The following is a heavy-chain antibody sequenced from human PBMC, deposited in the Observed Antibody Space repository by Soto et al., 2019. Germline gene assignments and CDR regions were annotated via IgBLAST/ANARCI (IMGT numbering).Heavy chain of an antibody. J-gene: IGHJ3*02. CDR2: IYYSGST. CDR3: ARDQPNYDFWSGYYADDAFDI. V-gene: IGHV4-30-4*01. CDR1: GGSISSGDYY. Sequence: ASETLSLTCTVSGGSISSGDYYWSWIRQPPGKGLEWIGYIYYSGSTYYNPSPKSRVTISVDTSKDQFSLKLSSVTAADTAVYYCARDQPNYDFWSGYYADDAFDIWGQGTMVTVSS. D-gene: IGHD3-3*01.